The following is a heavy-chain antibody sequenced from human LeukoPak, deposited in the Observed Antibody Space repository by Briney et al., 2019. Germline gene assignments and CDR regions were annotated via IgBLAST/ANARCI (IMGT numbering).Heavy chain of an antibody. CDR2: IKQDGSEK. Sequence: PGGSLRLSCAASGFTFSRFWMNWVRQAPGKGLEWVANIKQDGSEKYYVDSVKGRFTISRDNAKNSLYLQMNSLRAEDTAVYYCAREGSRAIFGVVTRNYYMDVWGKGTTVTVSS. D-gene: IGHD3-3*01. J-gene: IGHJ6*03. CDR1: GFTFSRFW. V-gene: IGHV3-7*01. CDR3: AREGSRAIFGVVTRNYYMDV.